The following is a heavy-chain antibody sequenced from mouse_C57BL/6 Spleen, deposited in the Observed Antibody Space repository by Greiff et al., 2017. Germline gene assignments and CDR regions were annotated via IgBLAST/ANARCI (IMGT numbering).Heavy chain of an antibody. J-gene: IGHJ4*01. Sequence: QVQLQQPGAELVMPGASVKLSCKASGYTFTSYWMHWVKQRPGQGLEWIGEIDPSDSYTNYNQKFKGKSTLTVDKSSSTAYMQISSLTSEDSAVYYCARLGDGPPLYAMDYWGQGTSVTVSS. CDR1: GYTFTSYW. CDR2: IDPSDSYT. CDR3: ARLGDGPPLYAMDY. V-gene: IGHV1-69*01. D-gene: IGHD2-3*01.